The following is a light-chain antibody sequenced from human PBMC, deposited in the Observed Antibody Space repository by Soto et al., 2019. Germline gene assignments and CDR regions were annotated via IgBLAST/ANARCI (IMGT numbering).Light chain of an antibody. CDR2: GND. CDR1: SSNIGGNI. CDR3: AAWDDSLNGVV. V-gene: IGLV1-44*01. J-gene: IGLJ2*01. Sequence: QSVLTQPPSASGTPGQRVTISCSGSSSNIGGNIVNWYQQLPGTAPKLLIFGNDQRPSWVPDRCSGSKSGTSASLAISGLQSEDEANYYCAAWDDSLNGVVFGGGTQLTV.